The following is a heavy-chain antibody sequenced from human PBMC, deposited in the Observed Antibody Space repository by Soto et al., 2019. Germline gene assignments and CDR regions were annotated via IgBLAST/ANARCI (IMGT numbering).Heavy chain of an antibody. CDR1: GGSISSGGYY. V-gene: IGHV4-31*03. D-gene: IGHD5-12*01. J-gene: IGHJ5*02. CDR2: IYYSGST. Sequence: SETLSLTCTFSGGSISSGGYYWSWIRQHPGKGLEWIGYIYYSGSTYYNPSLKSRVTISVDTSKKQFSLKLSSVTAADTAVYYCARVSLRFNWFDPWGQGTLVTVSS. CDR3: ARVSLRFNWFDP.